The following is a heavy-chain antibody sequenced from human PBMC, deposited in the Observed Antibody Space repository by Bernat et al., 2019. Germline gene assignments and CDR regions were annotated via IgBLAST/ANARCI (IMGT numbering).Heavy chain of an antibody. D-gene: IGHD4-17*01. CDR1: GFTFSDHY. V-gene: IGHV3-11*01. Sequence: QVQLVESGGGLVKPGGSLRLSCAASGFTFSDHYMSWIRQAPGKGLEWLSYMSSSGNTTYYADSVKGRFTISRDNAENSLSLQMNRLRAEDTAVYYCARAQFIDYGDMIVLPTEGALDIWGQGTMVTVSS. CDR3: ARAQFIDYGDMIVLPTEGALDI. J-gene: IGHJ3*02. CDR2: MSSSGNTT.